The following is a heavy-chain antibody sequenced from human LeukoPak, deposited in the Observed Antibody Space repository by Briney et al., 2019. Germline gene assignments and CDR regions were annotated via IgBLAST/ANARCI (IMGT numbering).Heavy chain of an antibody. D-gene: IGHD1-1*01. CDR2: IRYDGSNK. V-gene: IGHV3-30*02. Sequence: GGSLRLSCAASGFTFSSYGRHWVRQAPGKGLEWVAFIRYDGSNKYYADSVKGRFTISRDNSKNTLYLQMNSLRAEDTAVYYCAKDLIPTGTLDYWGQGTLVTVSS. J-gene: IGHJ4*02. CDR1: GFTFSSYG. CDR3: AKDLIPTGTLDY.